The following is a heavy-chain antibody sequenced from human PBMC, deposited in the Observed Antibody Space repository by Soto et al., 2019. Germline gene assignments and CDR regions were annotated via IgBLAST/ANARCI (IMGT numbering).Heavy chain of an antibody. J-gene: IGHJ4*02. CDR3: ARVKTVVGINFDY. Sequence: SETLSLTCTVSGGSISSYYWSWIRQPPGKGLEWIGYIYYSGSTNYNPSLMSRVTISVDTSKNQFSLKLSSVTAADTAVYYCARVKTVVGINFDYWGQGTLVTVSS. CDR2: IYYSGST. D-gene: IGHD6-19*01. V-gene: IGHV4-59*01. CDR1: GGSISSYY.